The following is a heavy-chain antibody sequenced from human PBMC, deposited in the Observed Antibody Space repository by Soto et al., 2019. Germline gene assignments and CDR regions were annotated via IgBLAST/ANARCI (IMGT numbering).Heavy chain of an antibody. V-gene: IGHV3-21*01. J-gene: IGHJ5*02. CDR3: ARAGSYCSSTSCYWDWFDP. CDR2: ISSSSSYI. D-gene: IGHD2-2*01. Sequence: PGGSLRLSCAASGFTFSSYSMNWVRQAPGKGLEWVSSISSSSSYIYYADSVKGRFTISRDNAKNSLYLQMNSLRAEDTAVYYCARAGSYCSSTSCYWDWFDPWGQGTLVTVSS. CDR1: GFTFSSYS.